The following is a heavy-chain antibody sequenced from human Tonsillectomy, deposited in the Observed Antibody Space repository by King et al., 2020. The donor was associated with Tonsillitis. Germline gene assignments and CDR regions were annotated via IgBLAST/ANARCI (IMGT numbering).Heavy chain of an antibody. D-gene: IGHD6-13*01. Sequence: QLQESGPGLVKPSETLSLTCTVSGGSISSYYWSWIRQPPGKGLEWIGYIYYSGSTNYNPSLKSRLTISVDMSKNQFSLELTSVTAADTAVYYCARDEAAGPYYFDSWGQGTLVTVSS. V-gene: IGHV4-59*01. CDR1: GGSISSYY. CDR3: ARDEAAGPYYFDS. J-gene: IGHJ4*02. CDR2: IYYSGST.